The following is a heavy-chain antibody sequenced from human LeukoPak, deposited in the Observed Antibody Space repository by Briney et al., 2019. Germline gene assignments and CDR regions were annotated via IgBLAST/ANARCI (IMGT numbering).Heavy chain of an antibody. CDR2: IYWDDDK. J-gene: IGHJ6*02. CDR3: AKAGYGSGSYLRYYYYGMDV. Sequence: SGPTLVNPTQTLTLTCTLSGLSLNTAGVGVGWIRQPPGKALEWLALIYWDDDKRYNPSLRTRLTITKDTSKNQVVLTVTNMDPVDTATYYCAKAGYGSGSYLRYYYYGMDVWGQGTTVTVSS. CDR1: GLSLNTAGVG. V-gene: IGHV2-5*02. D-gene: IGHD3-10*01.